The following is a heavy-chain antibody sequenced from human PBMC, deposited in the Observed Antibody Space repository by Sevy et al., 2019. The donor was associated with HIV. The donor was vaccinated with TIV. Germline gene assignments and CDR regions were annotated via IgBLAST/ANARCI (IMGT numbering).Heavy chain of an antibody. J-gene: IGHJ4*02. CDR2: ISWNSGSI. D-gene: IGHD3-22*01. V-gene: IGHV3-9*01. CDR1: GFTFDDYA. Sequence: GGSLRLSCAASGFTFDDYAMHWVRQAPGKDLEWVSGISWNSGSIGYADSVKGRFTISRDNAKNSLYLQMNSLRAEDTALYYCAKSPSTYYYDSSGETECYFDYWGQGTLVTVSS. CDR3: AKSPSTYYYDSSGETECYFDY.